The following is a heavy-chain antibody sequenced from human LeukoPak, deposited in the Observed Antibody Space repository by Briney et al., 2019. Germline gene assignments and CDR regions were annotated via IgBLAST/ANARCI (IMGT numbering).Heavy chain of an antibody. CDR1: GFTFDDYA. V-gene: IGHV3-9*03. CDR3: AKDMGRTPYMSSGSFDY. Sequence: GGSLRLSCAASGFTFDDYAMHWVRQAPGKGLEWVSGISWNSGSIGYADSVKGRFTISRDNAKNSLYLQMNSLRAEDMALYYCAKDMGRTPYMSSGSFDYWGQGTLVTVSS. CDR2: ISWNSGSI. J-gene: IGHJ4*02. D-gene: IGHD6-19*01.